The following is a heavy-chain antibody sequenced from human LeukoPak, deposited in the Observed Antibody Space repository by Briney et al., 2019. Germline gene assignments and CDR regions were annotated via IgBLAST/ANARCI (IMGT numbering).Heavy chain of an antibody. CDR1: GFTFSSYS. J-gene: IGHJ4*02. V-gene: IGHV3-48*02. CDR3: ARDGGTFFIAAAGSYSAPFFDY. CDR2: ISSNSSTI. D-gene: IGHD6-13*01. Sequence: TGGSLRLSCATPGFTFSSYSMNWVRQAPGKGLEWGSSISSNSSTIYCADSVKGRFNISRDNDKNSLYLQMNSLRDEDTAVYYCARDGGTFFIAAAGSYSAPFFDYWGQGTLVTASS.